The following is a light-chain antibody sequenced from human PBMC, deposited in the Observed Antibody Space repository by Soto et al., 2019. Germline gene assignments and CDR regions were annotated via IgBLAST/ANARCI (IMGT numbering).Light chain of an antibody. J-gene: IGKJ5*01. V-gene: IGKV1-13*02. CDR1: QDIRGA. Sequence: ANQLTQSPSSLSASVGDRVTITCRASQDIRGALAWYQQKPGKPPKLLIFDVSSLQSGVPSRFSGSGSGTDFTLTISSLQPEDFATYYCQQFNTYPITFGQGTRLEIK. CDR3: QQFNTYPIT. CDR2: DVS.